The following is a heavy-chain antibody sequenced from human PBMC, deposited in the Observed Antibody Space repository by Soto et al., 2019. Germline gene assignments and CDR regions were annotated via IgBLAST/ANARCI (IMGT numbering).Heavy chain of an antibody. CDR3: ATEDESSGHAGTFHH. Sequence: QVELVESGGGVGQPGRSLKLSCEGSGFTFSSYVMHWVRQAPGKGLEWVAGISNDGSSKHYADSVKGRLTISRDNSKNTLYLQMDSLRAEDTTVYYCATEDESSGHAGTFHHWGQGTLVTVSS. D-gene: IGHD3-22*01. V-gene: IGHV3-30-3*01. CDR1: GFTFSSYV. J-gene: IGHJ1*01. CDR2: ISNDGSSK.